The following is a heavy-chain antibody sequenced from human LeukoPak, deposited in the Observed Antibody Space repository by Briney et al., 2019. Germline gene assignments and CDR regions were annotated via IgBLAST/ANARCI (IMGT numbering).Heavy chain of an antibody. Sequence: GASVKVSCKAFGYTFTSNYMHWVRQAPGQGLEWMGWINPNSGGTNYAQKFQGRVTMTRDTSISTAYMELSSLRSEGTAVYYCARSSGRSPNRDYMDVWGKGTTVTISS. CDR2: INPNSGGT. V-gene: IGHV1-2*02. J-gene: IGHJ6*03. CDR3: ARSSGRSPNRDYMDV. D-gene: IGHD1-14*01. CDR1: GYTFTSNY.